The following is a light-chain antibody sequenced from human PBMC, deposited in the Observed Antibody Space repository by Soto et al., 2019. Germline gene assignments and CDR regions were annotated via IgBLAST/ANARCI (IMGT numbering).Light chain of an antibody. CDR3: QVWDSGSDHVV. J-gene: IGLJ2*01. CDR2: YDR. CDR1: DIGSKS. V-gene: IGLV3-21*04. Sequence: SYELTQSPSVSVAPGKTARITCGESDIGSKSVHWYQQKPGQAPVLVIYYDRHRPSGIPVRFSGSNSGNTATLTISRVEAGDEADYYCQVWDSGSDHVVFGGGTKLTVL.